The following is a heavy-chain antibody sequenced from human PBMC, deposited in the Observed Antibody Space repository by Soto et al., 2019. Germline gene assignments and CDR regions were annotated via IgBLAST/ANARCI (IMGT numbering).Heavy chain of an antibody. V-gene: IGHV1-69*13. J-gene: IGHJ6*02. Sequence: SVKVSCKASGGTFSSYAISWVRQAPGQGLEWMGGIIPIFGTANYAQKFQGRVTITADESTSTAYMELSSLRSEDTAVYYCARRYCSSTSCYRTHYGMDVWAQRTTVTVSS. CDR2: IIPIFGTA. CDR1: GGTFSSYA. D-gene: IGHD2-2*01. CDR3: ARRYCSSTSCYRTHYGMDV.